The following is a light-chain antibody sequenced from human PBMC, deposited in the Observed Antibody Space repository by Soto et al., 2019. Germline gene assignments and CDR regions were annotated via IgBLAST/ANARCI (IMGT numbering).Light chain of an antibody. CDR3: QQYTDWPPIT. CDR2: GAS. Sequence: ETVMTQSPATLSVSPGERATLSCRASQNINSNLAWYQQKPGQAPRLLIYGASTRATGIPATFSGSGAGTEFTLTITSLQSEDLASYYCQQYTDWPPITFGQGTRLEIK. CDR1: QNINSN. V-gene: IGKV3-15*01. J-gene: IGKJ5*01.